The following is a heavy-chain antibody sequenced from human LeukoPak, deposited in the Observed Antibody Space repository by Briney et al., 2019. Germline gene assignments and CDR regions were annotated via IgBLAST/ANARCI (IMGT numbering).Heavy chain of an antibody. CDR3: ARAKDIVLMVYDY. CDR2: INHSGST. J-gene: IGHJ4*02. CDR1: GGSFSGYY. V-gene: IGHV4-34*01. D-gene: IGHD2-8*01. Sequence: SETLSLTCAVYGGSFSGYYWSWIRQPPEKGLEWIGEINHSGSTNYNPSLKSRVTISVDTSKNQFSLKLSSVTAADAAVYYCARAKDIVLMVYDYWGQGTLVTVSS.